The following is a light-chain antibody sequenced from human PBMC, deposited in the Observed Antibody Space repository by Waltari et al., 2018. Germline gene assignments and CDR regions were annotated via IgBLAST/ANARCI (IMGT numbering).Light chain of an antibody. Sequence: DIQMTQSPSTLSSSVGDKVTITFRASHTMPSWLAWYQQKPGKAPKLLIYKSSTLENGVPSRFSGAGYVTEFTLTISSTQPDDLRHSYCQAYNSYPWTFGQGPTVEI. V-gene: IGKV1-5*03. CDR2: KSS. J-gene: IGKJ1*01. CDR1: HTMPSW. CDR3: QAYNSYPWT.